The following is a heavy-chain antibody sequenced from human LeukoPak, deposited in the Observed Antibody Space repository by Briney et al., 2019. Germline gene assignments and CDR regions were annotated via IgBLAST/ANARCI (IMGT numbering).Heavy chain of an antibody. J-gene: IGHJ4*02. D-gene: IGHD3-10*02. CDR2: IYHSGST. CDR3: ARLRFCADMFSNLDY. CDR1: GYSISSGFH. V-gene: IGHV4-38-2*01. Sequence: SETLSLTCAVSGYSISSGFHWAWVRQTPGKGLEWIGSIYHSGSTYQNPSLKSRVTISVDMSKNQFSLKLRSVTAADTAVYYCARLRFCADMFSNLDYWGQGTLVTVSS.